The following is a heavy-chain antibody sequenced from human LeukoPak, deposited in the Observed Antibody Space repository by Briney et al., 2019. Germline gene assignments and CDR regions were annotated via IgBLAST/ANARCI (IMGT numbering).Heavy chain of an antibody. CDR2: IIPIFGTA. CDR1: GGTFSSYA. V-gene: IGHV1-69*05. CDR3: ARGPLDFTPKSYYYDSSGYYRDY. Sequence: SVKVSCKASGGTFSSYAISWVRQAPGQGLEWMGGIIPIFGTANYAQKFQGRVTITTDESTSTAYMELSSLRSEDTAVYYCARGPLDFTPKSYYYDSSGYYRDYWGQGTLVTVSS. J-gene: IGHJ4*02. D-gene: IGHD3-22*01.